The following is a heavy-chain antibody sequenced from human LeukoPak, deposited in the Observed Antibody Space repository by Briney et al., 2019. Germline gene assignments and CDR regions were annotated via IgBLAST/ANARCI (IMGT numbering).Heavy chain of an antibody. CDR1: GGTFSSYA. CDR2: IIPILGIA. V-gene: IGHV1-69*04. J-gene: IGHJ4*02. Sequence: ASVKVSCKASGGTFSSYAISWVRQAPGQGLEWMGRIIPILGIANYAQKFQGRVTITADKSTSTAYMELSSLRSEDTAVYYCAKRLWFGELMSYFDYWGQGTLVTVSS. CDR3: AKRLWFGELMSYFDY. D-gene: IGHD3-10*01.